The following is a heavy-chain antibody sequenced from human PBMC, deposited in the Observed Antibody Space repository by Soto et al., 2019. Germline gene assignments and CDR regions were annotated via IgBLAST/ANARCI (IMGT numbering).Heavy chain of an antibody. CDR3: AKDPYYGSGEGYYYYGMDV. Sequence: GGSLRLSCAASGFTFSSYGMHWVRQAPGKGLEWVAVISYDGSNKYYADSVKGRSTISRNNSKNTLYLQMNSLRAEDTAVYYCAKDPYYGSGEGYYYYGMDVWGQGTTVTVSS. J-gene: IGHJ6*02. CDR2: ISYDGSNK. CDR1: GFTFSSYG. V-gene: IGHV3-30*18. D-gene: IGHD3-10*01.